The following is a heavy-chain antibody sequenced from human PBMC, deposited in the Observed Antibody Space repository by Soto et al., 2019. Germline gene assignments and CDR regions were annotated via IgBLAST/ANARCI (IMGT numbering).Heavy chain of an antibody. CDR1: GGSFTSNNW. J-gene: IGHJ4*02. CDR2: IYRTGST. D-gene: IGHD1-7*01. Sequence: SETLSLTCAVSGGSFTSNNWWTWVRQPPGQGLEWIGEIYRTGSTNYNPSLKSRVTISLDKSENQFSLKVTSLTAADTAVYYCASRDPGTSVDYWGQGTLVTISS. CDR3: ASRDPGTSVDY. V-gene: IGHV4-4*02.